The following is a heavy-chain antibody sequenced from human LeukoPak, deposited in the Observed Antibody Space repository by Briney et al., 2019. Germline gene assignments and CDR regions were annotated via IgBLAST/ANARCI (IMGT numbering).Heavy chain of an antibody. J-gene: IGHJ5*02. CDR1: GFTFSSYS. CDR3: ARARDYGDYVEENWFDP. V-gene: IGHV3-21*01. Sequence: GGSLRLSCAASGFTFSSYSMNWVRQAPGKGLEWVSSISSSSSYIYYADSVKGRFTISRDNAKNSPYLQMNSLRAEDTAVYYCARARDYGDYVEENWFDPWGQGTLVTVSS. D-gene: IGHD4-17*01. CDR2: ISSSSSYI.